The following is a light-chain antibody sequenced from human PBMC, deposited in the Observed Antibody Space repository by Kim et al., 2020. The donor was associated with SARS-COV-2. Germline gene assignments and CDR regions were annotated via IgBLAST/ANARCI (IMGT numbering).Light chain of an antibody. V-gene: IGKV1-39*01. CDR2: PSS. CDR3: QQGYDTPRT. J-gene: IGKJ1*01. CDR1: QTVTTY. Sequence: DIQLTQSPSALSASVGDRIRITCHTSQTVTTYLNWYQHKSGTAPKLLIYPSSTLQSGVPSRFSGSGSGTDFTLTISGLQPEDFATYYCQQGYDTPRTFGQGTKVDIK.